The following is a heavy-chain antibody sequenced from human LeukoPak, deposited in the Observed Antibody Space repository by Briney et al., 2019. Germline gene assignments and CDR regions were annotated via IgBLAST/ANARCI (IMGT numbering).Heavy chain of an antibody. CDR2: IVVGSGNT. CDR1: GFTFTSSA. D-gene: IGHD1-26*01. Sequence: SVKVSCKASGFTFTSSATQWVRQARGQRLEWIGWIVVGSGNTNYAQKFQERVTITRDMSTSTAYMELSSLRSEDTAVYYCAAEKLVGVRLFDYWGQGTLVTVSS. V-gene: IGHV1-58*02. CDR3: AAEKLVGVRLFDY. J-gene: IGHJ4*02.